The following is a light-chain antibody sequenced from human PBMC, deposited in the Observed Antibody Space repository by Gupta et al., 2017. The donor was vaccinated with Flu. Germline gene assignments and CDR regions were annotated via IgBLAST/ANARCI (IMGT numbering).Light chain of an antibody. Sequence: RVTISGSGSNSNIGSNTMNWYQQLPGAAPKLLIHTDTQRPSGVPDRFSGSKSGTSASLAISGLQSEDEADYYCAVWDGSLNGYVFGAGTKVTVL. CDR2: TDT. CDR3: AVWDGSLNGYV. V-gene: IGLV1-44*01. J-gene: IGLJ1*01. CDR1: NSNIGSNT.